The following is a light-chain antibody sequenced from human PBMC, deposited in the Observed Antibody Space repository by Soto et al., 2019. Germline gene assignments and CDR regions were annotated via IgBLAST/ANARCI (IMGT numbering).Light chain of an antibody. J-gene: IGKJ5*01. CDR2: GAS. Sequence: KVSTQSPSALSVSPGERATLSCRASQSVSNNLAWYQQKPGQAPRLLIYGASTRATDIPARFSGSGSGTEFTLTISSLQSEDFAVYFCQQYNNWPLAFGQGTRLEIK. CDR3: QQYNNWPLA. V-gene: IGKV3-15*01. CDR1: QSVSNN.